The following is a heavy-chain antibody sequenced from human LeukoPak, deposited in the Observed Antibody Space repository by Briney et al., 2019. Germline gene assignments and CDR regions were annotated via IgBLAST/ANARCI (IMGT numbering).Heavy chain of an antibody. CDR1: GFTFSSYG. Sequence: GGSLRLSCAASGFTFSSYGMHWVRQAPGKGLEWVAFIRYDGSNKYYADSVKGRFTISRDNSKNTLYLQMNSLRAEDTAVYYCAKDFLGFLEWLPPDYWGQGTLVTASS. V-gene: IGHV3-30*02. J-gene: IGHJ4*02. CDR3: AKDFLGFLEWLPPDY. CDR2: IRYDGSNK. D-gene: IGHD3-3*02.